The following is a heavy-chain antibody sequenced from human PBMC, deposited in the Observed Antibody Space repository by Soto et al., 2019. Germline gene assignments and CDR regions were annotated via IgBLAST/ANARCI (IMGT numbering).Heavy chain of an antibody. J-gene: IGHJ5*02. V-gene: IGHV1-18*01. Sequence: ASVKVSCKASVYTFTSYGIIWVRQAPGQGLEWMGWISAYNGNTNYAQKLQGRVTMTTDTSTSTAYMELRSLRSDDTAVYYCARDNYYDLLTGLEWFDPWGQGTLVTVSS. CDR1: VYTFTSYG. D-gene: IGHD3-9*01. CDR3: ARDNYYDLLTGLEWFDP. CDR2: ISAYNGNT.